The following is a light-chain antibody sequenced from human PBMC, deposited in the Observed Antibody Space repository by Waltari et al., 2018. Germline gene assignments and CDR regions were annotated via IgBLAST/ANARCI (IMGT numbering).Light chain of an antibody. Sequence: EIVLTQSPATLSLSPGERATLSCRASQSINGYLAWYQQKPGQAPRLLIYDTSNRATGIPARFSGTGSGTDFTLSISSLEPEDFEVYFCQHRSNWPPLFAFGPGTKVDMK. CDR1: QSINGY. CDR3: QHRSNWPPLFA. J-gene: IGKJ3*01. CDR2: DTS. V-gene: IGKV3-11*01.